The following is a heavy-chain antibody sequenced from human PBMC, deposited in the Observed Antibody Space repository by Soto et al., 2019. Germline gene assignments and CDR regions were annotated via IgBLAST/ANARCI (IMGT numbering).Heavy chain of an antibody. D-gene: IGHD3-9*01. CDR1: GFTFSNYN. CDR3: ARSKSDILTGYPGKNWFDP. V-gene: IGHV3-48*01. J-gene: IGHJ5*02. CDR2: VSNDGRTR. Sequence: GWSLRLSCVASGFTFSNYNMNWVRQATGKGLEWISYVSNDGRTRYYADSVKGRFAISRDNAQNSLSLQMNSLTAADTAVYYCARSKSDILTGYPGKNWFDPWGQGTLVTVS.